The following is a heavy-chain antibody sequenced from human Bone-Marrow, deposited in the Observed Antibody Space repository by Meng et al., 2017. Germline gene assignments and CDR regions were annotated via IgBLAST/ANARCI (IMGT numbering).Heavy chain of an antibody. J-gene: IGHJ2*01. CDR1: GGSISSGNHY. CDR2: IYYSGST. D-gene: IGHD4-17*01. Sequence: QVQLREPGPGLVKPSQTLSLTCTVSGGSISSGNHYWSWIRQHPGKGLEYIGYIYYSGSTYYNPSLKSRVIISVDTSKNQFSLRLNSVTAADTAVYYCASLYGDSSVWYLDLWGRGTLVTVSS. CDR3: ASLYGDSSVWYLDL. V-gene: IGHV4-31*03.